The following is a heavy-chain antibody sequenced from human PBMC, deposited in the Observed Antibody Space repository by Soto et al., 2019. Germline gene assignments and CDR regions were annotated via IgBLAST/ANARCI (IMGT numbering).Heavy chain of an antibody. V-gene: IGHV3-21*01. CDR2: ITPSPSSL. CDR3: ARLPYGDYPEDF. CDR1: GFSFSDSD. J-gene: IGHJ4*02. Sequence: GGSLRLSCAASGFSFSDSDMHWVRQAPGKGLEWVSAITPSPSSLSYADSVRGRFIISRDDANDSVYLQMNSLSANDTAICYCARLPYGDYPEDFWGQGTLVTVSS. D-gene: IGHD4-17*01.